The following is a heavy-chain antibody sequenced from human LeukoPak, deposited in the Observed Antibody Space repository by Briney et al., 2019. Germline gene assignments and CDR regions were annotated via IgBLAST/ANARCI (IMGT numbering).Heavy chain of an antibody. CDR1: GVTFSKYV. D-gene: IGHD2-15*01. Sequence: GGSLRLSCAVSGVTFSKYVMSWVRQAPGKGLEWVSGINTGGDYTYYADSVKGRFTISGDNSRNTLYLQMNSPRAEDAALYYCAKNVGGCSGGSCYSGFDYWGQGTLVTVSS. CDR3: AKNVGGCSGGSCYSGFDY. V-gene: IGHV3-23*01. CDR2: INTGGDYT. J-gene: IGHJ4*02.